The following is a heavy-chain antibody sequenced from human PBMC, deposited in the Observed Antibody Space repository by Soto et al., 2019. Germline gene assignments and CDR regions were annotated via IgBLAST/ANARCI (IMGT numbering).Heavy chain of an antibody. CDR3: ARTTAVPNTLRSRYFFDY. CDR1: GGSVSDKTYY. J-gene: IGHJ4*02. D-gene: IGHD4-17*01. V-gene: IGHV4-61*01. Sequence: SETLSLTCSVSGGSVSDKTYYWSWIRQPPGKRLEWIGYVYYSGTTNYNPSLKSRVTISVDLSKNRFSLRLSSVTTADTALYYCARTTAVPNTLRSRYFFDYWGQGTLVTV. CDR2: VYYSGTT.